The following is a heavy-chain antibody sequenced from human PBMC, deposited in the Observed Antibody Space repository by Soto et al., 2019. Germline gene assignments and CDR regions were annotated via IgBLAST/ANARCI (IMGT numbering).Heavy chain of an antibody. CDR2: ISYDGSNK. CDR1: GFTFSSYA. D-gene: IGHD3-9*01. Sequence: QVQLVESGGGVVQPGRSLRLSCAASGFTFSSYAMHWVRQAPGKGLEWVAVISYDGSNKYYADSVKGRFTISRDNSKNTLYLQMNSLRAEDTAVFYCACSESSGYYNNWGQETLDTVS. V-gene: IGHV3-30-3*01. J-gene: IGHJ4*02. CDR3: ACSESSGYYNN.